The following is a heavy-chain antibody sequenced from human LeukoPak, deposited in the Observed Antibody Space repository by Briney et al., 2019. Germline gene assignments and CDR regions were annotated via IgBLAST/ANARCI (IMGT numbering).Heavy chain of an antibody. CDR1: GFTFSDYY. Sequence: PGGSLRLSCAASGFTFSDYYMSWIRQAPGKGLEWVSTISGSGGSTYYADSVKGRFTISRDNSKNTLYLQLNSLRAEDTAVYYCAKGEYSSSPWFDPWGQETLVTVSS. D-gene: IGHD6-6*01. CDR2: ISGSGGST. CDR3: AKGEYSSSPWFDP. J-gene: IGHJ5*02. V-gene: IGHV3-23*01.